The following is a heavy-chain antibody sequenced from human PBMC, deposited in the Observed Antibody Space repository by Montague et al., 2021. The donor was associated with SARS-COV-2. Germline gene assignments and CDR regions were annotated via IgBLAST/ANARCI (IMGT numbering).Heavy chain of an antibody. D-gene: IGHD6-13*01. J-gene: IGHJ2*01. CDR2: IYYSGST. Sequence: SETLSLTCTVSGGSISSYYWNWIRQSPGKGLEWIGYIYYSGSTKYNPPLKSRVTISVDTSKSQMSLRLNSVTAADTAVYYCAGDRGSFWHFDLWGRGTLVTVSS. CDR3: AGDRGSFWHFDL. CDR1: GGSISSYY. V-gene: IGHV4-59*01.